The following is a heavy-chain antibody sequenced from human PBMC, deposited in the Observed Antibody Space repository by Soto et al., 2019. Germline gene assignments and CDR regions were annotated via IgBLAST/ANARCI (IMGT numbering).Heavy chain of an antibody. V-gene: IGHV4-59*08. CDR3: ARHVVPAANYFAC. J-gene: IGHJ4*02. D-gene: IGHD2-2*01. Sequence: SETLSLTYTVSGGSISSYYWSWIRQPPGKGLEWIGYIYYSGSTNYNPSLKSRVTISVDTSKNQFSLKLSSVTVADTAVYYCARHVVPAANYFACWGQGTLVTSPQ. CDR1: GGSISSYY. CDR2: IYYSGST.